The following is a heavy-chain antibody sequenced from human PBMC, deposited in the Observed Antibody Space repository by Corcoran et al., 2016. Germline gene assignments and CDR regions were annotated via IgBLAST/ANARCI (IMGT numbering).Heavy chain of an antibody. CDR1: GYSISSGYY. D-gene: IGHD2-21*02. V-gene: IGHV4-38-2*02. CDR3: ARGGRVVTNPEFDY. CDR2: IYHGGTT. Sequence: QVQLQESGPGLVKPSETLSLTCTVSGYSISSGYYWGWIRQPPGTGLEWIANIYHGGTTYYNPSLKTRVNISVDTSKNQFSLKLSSVTAADTAVYYCARGGRVVTNPEFDYWGQGTLVTVSS. J-gene: IGHJ4*02.